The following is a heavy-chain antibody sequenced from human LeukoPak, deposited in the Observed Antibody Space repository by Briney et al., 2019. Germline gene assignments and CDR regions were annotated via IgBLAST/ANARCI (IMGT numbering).Heavy chain of an antibody. CDR2: INPNSGGT. CDR3: ARGSSRSPRDAFDI. CDR1: GYSFTGYY. J-gene: IGHJ3*02. V-gene: IGHV1-2*02. Sequence: APVKVSCKASGYSFTGYYIHWVRQAPGQGLEWMGWINPNSGGTNYAQKFQGRVTMTRDTSISTAYMELSRLRSEDTAVYYCARGSSRSPRDAFDIWGQGTMVSVSS.